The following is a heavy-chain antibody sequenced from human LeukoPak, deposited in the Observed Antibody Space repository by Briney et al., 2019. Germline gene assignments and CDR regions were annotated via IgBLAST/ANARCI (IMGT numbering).Heavy chain of an antibody. CDR2: ISPTGSTT. CDR3: AKVGNQLDIDY. V-gene: IGHV3-74*01. J-gene: IGHJ4*02. CDR1: GFSFSGHW. Sequence: GGSLRLSCTASGFSFSGHWMHWARQLPGKGLVWVSRISPTGSTTSYADSVKGRFTVSRDNSKNTLYLRMNSLRAEDTAVYYCAKVGNQLDIDYWGQGTLVTVSS. D-gene: IGHD1-14*01.